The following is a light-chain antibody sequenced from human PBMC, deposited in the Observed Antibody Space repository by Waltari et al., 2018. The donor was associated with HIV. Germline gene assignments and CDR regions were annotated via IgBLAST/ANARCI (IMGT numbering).Light chain of an antibody. CDR3: QSHDSSLSGYV. J-gene: IGLJ1*01. V-gene: IGLV1-40*01. CDR2: GNS. Sequence: QSVLTQPPSVSGAPGQRVTISCTGSSSHIGAGYHVHWYQQLPGPAPKLLIYGNSNRPSGVPDRFSGSKSGTSASLAITGLQAEDEADYYCQSHDSSLSGYVFGTGTKVTVL. CDR1: SSHIGAGYH.